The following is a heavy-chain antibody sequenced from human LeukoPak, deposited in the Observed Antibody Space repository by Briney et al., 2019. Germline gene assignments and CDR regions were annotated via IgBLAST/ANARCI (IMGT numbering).Heavy chain of an antibody. Sequence: GGSLRLSCTASGFTFGDYAMSWVRQAPGKGLEWVGFIRSKAYGGTTEYAASVKGRFTISRDDSKSIAYLHMNSLRAEDTAVYYCAKNIRVQKYYFDYWGQGTLVTVSS. CDR1: GFTFGDYA. CDR3: AKNIRVQKYYFDY. CDR2: IRSKAYGGTT. J-gene: IGHJ4*02. D-gene: IGHD3-3*02. V-gene: IGHV3-49*04.